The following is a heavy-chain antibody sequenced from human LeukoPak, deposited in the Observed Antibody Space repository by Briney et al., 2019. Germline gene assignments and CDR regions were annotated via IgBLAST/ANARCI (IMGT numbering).Heavy chain of an antibody. CDR1: DISFSTYW. V-gene: IGHV3-7*01. CDR2: MREDGSQI. J-gene: IGHJ4*02. Sequence: PGGSLRLSCVASDISFSTYWMSWVRQAPGKGLEWAANMREDGSQIYYVDSVKGRFTISRDNAKNSLYLQMHSLRAEDTAVYFCASFWSGYFDFWGRGTLVTVSS. CDR3: ASFWSGYFDF. D-gene: IGHD3-3*01.